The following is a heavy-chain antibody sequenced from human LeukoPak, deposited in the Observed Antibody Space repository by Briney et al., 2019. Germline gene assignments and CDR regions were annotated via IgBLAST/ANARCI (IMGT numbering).Heavy chain of an antibody. V-gene: IGHV1-69*13. CDR3: ARATYGDYFSIDY. CDR1: GGTFSSYA. CDR2: NIPIFGTA. Sequence: SVKVSCKASGGTFSSYAISWVRQAPGQGLEWMGGNIPIFGTANYAQKFQGRVTITADESTSTAYMELSSLRSEDTAVYYCARATYGDYFSIDYWGQGTLVTVSS. D-gene: IGHD4-17*01. J-gene: IGHJ4*02.